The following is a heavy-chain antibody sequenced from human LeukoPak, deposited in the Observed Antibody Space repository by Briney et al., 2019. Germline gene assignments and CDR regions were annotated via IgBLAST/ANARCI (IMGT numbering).Heavy chain of an antibody. CDR2: MNPNSGNT. Sequence: ASVKVSCKASGYTFTSYDINWVRLATGQGLEWMGWMNPNSGNTGYAQKFQGRVTMTRNTSISTAYMELSSLRSEDTAVYYCARNTYYDFWSGYSSSSGHIGYWGQGTLVTVSS. D-gene: IGHD3-3*01. CDR1: GYTFTSYD. CDR3: ARNTYYDFWSGYSSSSGHIGY. J-gene: IGHJ4*02. V-gene: IGHV1-8*01.